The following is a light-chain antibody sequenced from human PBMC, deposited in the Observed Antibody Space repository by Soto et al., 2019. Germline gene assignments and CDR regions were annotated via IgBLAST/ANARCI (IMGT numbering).Light chain of an antibody. Sequence: EIVLTQSPATLSVSPGETATLSCRASQSVSSNLAWYQQKPGQAPRLLIYAASTRATDIPPRFSGSGSGTEFTLTISSLQSEDFAIYFCHQYNNWPITFGQGTRLEIK. J-gene: IGKJ5*01. CDR2: AAS. V-gene: IGKV3-15*01. CDR1: QSVSSN. CDR3: HQYNNWPIT.